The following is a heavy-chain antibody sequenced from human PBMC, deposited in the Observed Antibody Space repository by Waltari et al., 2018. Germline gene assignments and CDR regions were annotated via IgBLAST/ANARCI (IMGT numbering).Heavy chain of an antibody. CDR2: IDSGAGT. CDR1: GLPVTINY. J-gene: IGHJ4*02. CDR3: ARVGASAAGPYDY. V-gene: IGHV3-66*01. D-gene: IGHD3-16*01. Sequence: EVQLVESGGGLVHLGGSLRLSCAASGLPVTINYMSWVRQAPGKGLEWVSFIDSGAGTKYADSVKGRFTVSRDTSKNTVYLQMNSLREDTAVYFCARVGASAAGPYDYWGQGTLVTVSS.